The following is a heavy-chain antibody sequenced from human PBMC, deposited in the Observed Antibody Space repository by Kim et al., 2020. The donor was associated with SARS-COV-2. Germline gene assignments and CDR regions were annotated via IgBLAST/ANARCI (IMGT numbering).Heavy chain of an antibody. V-gene: IGHV3-33*01. D-gene: IGHD5-12*01. CDR1: GFTFSSYG. Sequence: GGSLRLSCAASGFTFSSYGMHWVRQAPGKGLEWVAVIWYDGSNKYYADSVKGRFTISRDNSKNTLYLQMNSLRAEDTAVYYCARVANPAHSYDFYYWGQGTLVTVSS. J-gene: IGHJ4*02. CDR3: ARVANPAHSYDFYY. CDR2: IWYDGSNK.